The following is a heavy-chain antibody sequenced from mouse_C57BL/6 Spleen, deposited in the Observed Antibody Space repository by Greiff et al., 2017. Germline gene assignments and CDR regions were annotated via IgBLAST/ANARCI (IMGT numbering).Heavy chain of an antibody. D-gene: IGHD1-1*01. J-gene: IGHJ4*01. Sequence: EVKLMESGEGLVKPGGSLKLSCAASGFTFSSYAMSWVRQTPEKRLEWVAYISSGGDYIYYADTVKGRFTISRDNARNTLYLQMSSLKSEDTAMYYCTRDQRIYYGSSYGYYAMDYWGQGTSVTVYS. CDR1: GFTFSSYA. CDR3: TRDQRIYYGSSYGYYAMDY. V-gene: IGHV5-9-1*02. CDR2: ISSGGDYI.